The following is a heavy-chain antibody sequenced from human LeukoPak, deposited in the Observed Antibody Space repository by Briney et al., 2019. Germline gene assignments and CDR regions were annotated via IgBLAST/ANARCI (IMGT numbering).Heavy chain of an antibody. CDR1: GGSISSSSYY. J-gene: IGHJ4*02. CDR2: IYYSGST. V-gene: IGHV4-39*07. CDR3: ARGASGYDGGFDY. D-gene: IGHD5-12*01. Sequence: SETLSLTCTVSGGSISSSSYYWGWIRQPPGKGLEWIGSIYYSGSTYYNPSLKSRVTISVDTSKNQFSLKLSSVTAADTAVYYCARGASGYDGGFDYWGQGTLVTVSS.